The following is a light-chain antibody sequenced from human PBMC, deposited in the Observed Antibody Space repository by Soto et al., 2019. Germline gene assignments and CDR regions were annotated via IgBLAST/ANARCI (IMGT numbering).Light chain of an antibody. CDR2: GAS. V-gene: IGKV3-20*01. J-gene: IGKJ5*01. CDR1: QSVSSRF. CDR3: QQYGSSPYT. Sequence: DIVLTQSPGTLSLSPGERATLSCRDSQSVSSRFLAWYQQKPGQAPRLLMYGASSRATGIPDRFSGTGSGTDFTLTISRLEPEDFAVYYCQQYGSSPYTFGLGTRLEIK.